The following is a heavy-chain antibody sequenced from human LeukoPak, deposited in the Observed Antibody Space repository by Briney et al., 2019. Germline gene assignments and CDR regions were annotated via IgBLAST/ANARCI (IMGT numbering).Heavy chain of an antibody. Sequence: GGSLKISGKASGYIWTNNWIGWVGQVPGKGLGWRGLFYPGHSDTKYSPSFQGQVPFSVDKSINTAYLHWSSLQASDTAIYFCARFAYTSSLDYWGQGTRVTVSS. CDR3: ARFAYTSSLDY. D-gene: IGHD2-2*01. J-gene: IGHJ4*02. V-gene: IGHV5-51*01. CDR2: FYPGHSDT. CDR1: GYIWTNNW.